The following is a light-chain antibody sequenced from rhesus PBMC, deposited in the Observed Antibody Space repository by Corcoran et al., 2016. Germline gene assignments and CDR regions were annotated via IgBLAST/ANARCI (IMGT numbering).Light chain of an antibody. J-gene: IGLJ1*01. V-gene: IGLV2-13*02. CDR2: EVS. Sequence: QAALTQSPSVSGSPGQSVTISCTGTSSDIGGFNRVSWYQQHPGKAPKLMIYEVSERPSGVSDRFSGSKSGNTASLTISGLQTEDEAYYYCNSYASGSAYIFGAGTRLTVL. CDR3: NSYASGSAYI. CDR1: SSDIGGFNR.